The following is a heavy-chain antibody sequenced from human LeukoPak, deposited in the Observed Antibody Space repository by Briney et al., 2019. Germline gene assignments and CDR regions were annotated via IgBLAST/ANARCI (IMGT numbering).Heavy chain of an antibody. Sequence: GRSPRLSCAASGFTFSSYAMSWVRQAPGKGLEWVSAISGSGGSTYYADSVKGRFTISRDNSKNTLYLQMNSLRAEDTAVYYCAKDLGVAAAGFNWGQGTLVTVSS. V-gene: IGHV3-23*01. D-gene: IGHD6-13*01. CDR2: ISGSGGST. CDR1: GFTFSSYA. J-gene: IGHJ4*02. CDR3: AKDLGVAAAGFN.